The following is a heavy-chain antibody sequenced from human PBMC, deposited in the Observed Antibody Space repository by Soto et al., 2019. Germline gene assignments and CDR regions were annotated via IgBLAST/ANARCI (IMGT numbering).Heavy chain of an antibody. CDR3: ARVRYSDNWHGLIDF. D-gene: IGHD4-4*01. CDR1: GGSISSGAFS. V-gene: IGHV4-30-2*01. CDR2: IYHSGST. J-gene: IGHJ4*02. Sequence: SETLSLTCTVSGGSISSGAFSWSWIRQPPGRGLEWIGYIYHSGSTYYIPSLRSRVAISMDRAKNQFSLHLSSVTPEDTAVYFCARVRYSDNWHGLIDFWGLGTLVTVSS.